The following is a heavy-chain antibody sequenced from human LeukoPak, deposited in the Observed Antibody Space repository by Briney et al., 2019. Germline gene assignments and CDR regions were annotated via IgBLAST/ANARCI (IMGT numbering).Heavy chain of an antibody. Sequence: KPSETLSLTCTTSGGSSTNYYWSWIRQPAGKGLEWIGRIHTGGATTYNPSPGSRVTMSVDTSKNLVSLKMSSLTAADTAIYYCARGGAPEYWGQGTLVTVYS. V-gene: IGHV4-4*07. CDR3: ARGGAPEY. CDR2: IHTGGAT. CDR1: GGSSTNYY. J-gene: IGHJ4*02.